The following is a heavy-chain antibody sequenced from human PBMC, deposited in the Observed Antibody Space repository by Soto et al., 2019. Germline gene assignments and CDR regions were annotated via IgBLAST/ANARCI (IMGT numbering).Heavy chain of an antibody. D-gene: IGHD3-9*01. CDR1: GGSISSSSYY. Sequence: SETLSLTYTVSGGSISSSSYYWGWIRQPPGKGLEWIGSIYYSGSTYYNPSLKSRVTISVDMSKNQFSLKLSSVTAADTAVYYCARHNYDILTGYYTYYGMDVWGQGTTVTVSS. CDR2: IYYSGST. V-gene: IGHV4-39*01. CDR3: ARHNYDILTGYYTYYGMDV. J-gene: IGHJ6*02.